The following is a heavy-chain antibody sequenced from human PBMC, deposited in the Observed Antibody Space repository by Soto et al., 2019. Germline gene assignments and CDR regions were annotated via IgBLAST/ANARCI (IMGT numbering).Heavy chain of an antibody. CDR2: IYWDDDK. V-gene: IGHV2-5*02. Sequence: QITLTESGPTRVKPTQTLTLTCTFSGFSLTTRPMGVGWIRQPPGKALEWLVVIYWDDDKRYSQSLKNRLTITKDTSKNQVVLTMTNMDPVDTATYYCAHRLTGYSWNGGYFDYWGQGVPVTVSS. D-gene: IGHD1-1*01. CDR3: AHRLTGYSWNGGYFDY. CDR1: GFSLTTRPMG. J-gene: IGHJ4*02.